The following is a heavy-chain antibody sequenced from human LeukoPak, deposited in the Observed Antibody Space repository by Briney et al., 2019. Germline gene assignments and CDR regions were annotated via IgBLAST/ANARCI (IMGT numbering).Heavy chain of an antibody. J-gene: IGHJ5*02. CDR3: GKSDIILVYQPGSWSDP. D-gene: IGHD2-8*01. CDR2: ISGSGGST. V-gene: IGHV3-23*01. CDR1: GFTFSSYA. Sequence: GGSLRLSCAASGFTFSSYAMSWVRQAPGKGLEWVSAISGSGGSTYYADSVKGRFTISRDNSKNTLYQQMNSLRAEDTAVYYCGKSDIILVYQPGSWSDPWGQGTLVTVSS.